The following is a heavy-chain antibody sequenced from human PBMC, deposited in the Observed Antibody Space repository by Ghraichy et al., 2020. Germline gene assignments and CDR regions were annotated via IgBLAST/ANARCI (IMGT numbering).Heavy chain of an antibody. D-gene: IGHD2-2*01. CDR1: GFTFSGYW. CDR2: IKQDGSEE. V-gene: IGHV3-7*01. J-gene: IGHJ6*02. Sequence: GGSLRLSCAAAGFTFSGYWMTWVRQAPGKGLEWVASIKQDGSEEIYVDSVKGWFTISRDNAKTSLDLQMNSLRAEDSAVYYCAKNVVAAGKIYYYYYGMDVWCQATTVTVSS. CDR3: AKNVVAAGKIYYYYYGMDV.